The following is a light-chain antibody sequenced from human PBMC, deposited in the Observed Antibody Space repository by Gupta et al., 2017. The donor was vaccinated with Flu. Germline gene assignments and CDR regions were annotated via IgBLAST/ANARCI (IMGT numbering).Light chain of an antibody. V-gene: IGKV4-1*01. CDR3: QQYYSTPWT. J-gene: IGKJ1*01. CDR2: WAS. Sequence: DIVMTQSPDSLAVSLGERATINCKSSQSVFYSSNNKIYLAWYQQKPRQPPKLLIYWASTRESGVPDRFSGSGSGTDFTLTISSLQAEDVAVYYCQQYYSTPWTFGQGTKVEIK. CDR1: QSVFYSSNNKIY.